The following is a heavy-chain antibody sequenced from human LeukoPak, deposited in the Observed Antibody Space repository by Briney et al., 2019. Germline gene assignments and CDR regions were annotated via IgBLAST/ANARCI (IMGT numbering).Heavy chain of an antibody. CDR1: GFIFSSYV. J-gene: IGHJ6*02. Sequence: GGPLRLSCAASGFIFSSYVVSWVRQAPGKGLEWVSGSSGSGGKTYYADSVKGRFTISRDNSKNTLYLQMNSLRAEDTAVYYCAKEATVTTQYHFYGMDLWGRGTTVTVSS. D-gene: IGHD4-17*01. V-gene: IGHV3-23*01. CDR2: SSGSGGKT. CDR3: AKEATVTTQYHFYGMDL.